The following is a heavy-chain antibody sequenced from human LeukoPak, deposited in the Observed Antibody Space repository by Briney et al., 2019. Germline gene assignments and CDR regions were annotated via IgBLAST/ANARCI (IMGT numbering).Heavy chain of an antibody. V-gene: IGHV4-61*08. CDR2: IYYSGST. Sequence: SQTLSLTCAVSGGSISSGGYSWSWIRQPPGKGLEWIGYIYYSGSTNYNPSLKSRVTISVDTSKNQFSLKLSSVTAADTAVYYCARVPSGWFGFGEYYFDYWGQGTLVTVSS. J-gene: IGHJ4*02. D-gene: IGHD3-10*01. CDR1: GGSISSGGYS. CDR3: ARVPSGWFGFGEYYFDY.